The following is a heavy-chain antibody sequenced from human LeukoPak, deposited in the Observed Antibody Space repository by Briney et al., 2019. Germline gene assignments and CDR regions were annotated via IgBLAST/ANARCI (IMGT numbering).Heavy chain of an antibody. V-gene: IGHV3-23*01. CDR3: AKADGSAWYRGDY. CDR2: ISGGGGTT. D-gene: IGHD6-19*01. Sequence: GGSLRLSCTASGFTFSRYAMSWVRQAPGKGLEWVSAISGGGGTTYYADSVKGRFTISRDNSKNTLSLQMYSLRAEDTALYYCAKADGSAWYRGDYWGQGTLVTVSS. CDR1: GFTFSRYA. J-gene: IGHJ4*02.